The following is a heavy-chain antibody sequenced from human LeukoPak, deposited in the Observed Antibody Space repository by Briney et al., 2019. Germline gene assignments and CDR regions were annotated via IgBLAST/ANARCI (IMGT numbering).Heavy chain of an antibody. CDR2: IIPIFGTA. Sequence: GASVKVSCKASGYTFIHHWMHWVRQAPGQGLEWMGGIIPIFGTANYAQKFQGRVTITADESTSTAYMELSSLRSEDTAVYYCASQRPSNYDYVWESPAVAFDIWGQGTMVTVSS. CDR1: GYTFIHHW. D-gene: IGHD3-16*01. CDR3: ASQRPSNYDYVWESPAVAFDI. J-gene: IGHJ3*02. V-gene: IGHV1-69*13.